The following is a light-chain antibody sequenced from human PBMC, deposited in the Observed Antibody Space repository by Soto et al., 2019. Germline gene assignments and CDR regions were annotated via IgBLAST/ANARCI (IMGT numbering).Light chain of an antibody. CDR3: QQANSFPFT. V-gene: IGKV1-12*01. J-gene: IGKJ3*01. CDR1: QDIASW. CDR2: AAS. Sequence: DIQMTQSPSSVSASVGDRVTITCRASQDIASWLAWYQQKPGKAPNLLIYAASTLHSGVPSRFSGRGSGTDFTLTISSLQPEDFATYYCQQANSFPFTFGPGTKVDIK.